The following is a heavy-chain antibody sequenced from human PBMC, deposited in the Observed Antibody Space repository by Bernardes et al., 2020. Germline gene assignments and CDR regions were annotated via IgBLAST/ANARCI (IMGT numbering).Heavy chain of an antibody. CDR2: ISSSSSYI. J-gene: IGHJ3*02. V-gene: IGHV3-21*01. D-gene: IGHD3-22*01. CDR1: GFTFSSYS. Sequence: GGSLRLSCAASGFTFSSYSMNWVRQAPGKGLEWVSSISSSSSYIYYADSVKGRFTISRDNAKNSLYLQMNSLRAEDTAVYYCARDRYYYDSSPGAFDIWGQGTMVTVSS. CDR3: ARDRYYYDSSPGAFDI.